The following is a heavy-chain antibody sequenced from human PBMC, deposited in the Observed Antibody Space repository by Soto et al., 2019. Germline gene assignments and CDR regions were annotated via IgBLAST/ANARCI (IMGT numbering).Heavy chain of an antibody. V-gene: IGHV3-15*01. CDR1: GFTFSTAW. Sequence: EVQLVESGGGLVKPGGSLRLSCAASGFTFSTAWMSWVRQAPGKGLEWVGRIKSKTDGGTTDYAAPVKGRFTISKDDSKNTLYLKMNRLKTEDTAVYYCTTLGSYLVDNWFDPWGQGTLVTVSS. CDR3: TTLGSYLVDNWFDP. J-gene: IGHJ5*02. D-gene: IGHD3-10*01. CDR2: IKSKTDGGTT.